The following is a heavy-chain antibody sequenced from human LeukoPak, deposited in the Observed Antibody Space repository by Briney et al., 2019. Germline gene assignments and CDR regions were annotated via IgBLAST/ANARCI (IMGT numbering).Heavy chain of an antibody. CDR2: ISVYNGNT. CDR3: ARSSDDYVWGRYREPFDH. V-gene: IGHV1-18*01. D-gene: IGHD3-16*02. CDR1: GYSFSTYG. J-gene: IGHJ4*02. Sequence: GASVKVSCKASGYSFSTYGINWVRQAPGQGLEWMGWISVYNGNTSYAQKFQGRVTMTTDTSTTTADMELRSLRSDDTAVYYCARSSDDYVWGRYREPFDHWGQGTLVTVSS.